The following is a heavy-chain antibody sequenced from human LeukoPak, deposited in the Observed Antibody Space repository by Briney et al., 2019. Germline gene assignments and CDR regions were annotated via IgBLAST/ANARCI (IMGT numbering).Heavy chain of an antibody. Sequence: GGSLRLSCAASGFTFSSYWMSWVRQAPGKGLEWVANIKQDGSEKYYVDSVKGRFTISRDNAKNSLYLQMNSLRAEDTAVYYCARNGNCSGGSCYFDYWGQGTLVTVSS. CDR1: GFTFSSYW. D-gene: IGHD2-15*01. V-gene: IGHV3-7*01. CDR2: IKQDGSEK. J-gene: IGHJ4*02. CDR3: ARNGNCSGGSCYFDY.